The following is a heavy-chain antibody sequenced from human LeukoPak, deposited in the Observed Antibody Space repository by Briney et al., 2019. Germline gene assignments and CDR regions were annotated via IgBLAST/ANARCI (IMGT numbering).Heavy chain of an antibody. CDR3: ARTGTRLSSYIDY. V-gene: IGHV1-46*01. CDR1: GYTFTSYH. CDR2: ISPSAGTT. Sequence: GASVKVSCTASGYTFTSYHLHWIRQAPGQGLESMGMISPSAGTTSYAQNFQGRVTMTRDTSTSTAYMELSSLRSEDTAVYYCARTGTRLSSYIDYWGQGTLVTVSS. J-gene: IGHJ4*02. D-gene: IGHD3-10*01.